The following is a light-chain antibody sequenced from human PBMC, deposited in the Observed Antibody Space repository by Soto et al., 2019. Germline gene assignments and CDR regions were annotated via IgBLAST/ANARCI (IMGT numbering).Light chain of an antibody. CDR1: HDITSY. Sequence: DIQMTQSPSSLSASVGDRVTITCQASHDITSYLNWYQHKPGKAPQLLIYVASILEAGVPSRFTGSVSGTDFAFTISSLQPEDVATYDCQKCDYLPIFGPGTTVDFK. V-gene: IGKV1-33*01. CDR2: VAS. CDR3: QKCDYLPI. J-gene: IGKJ3*01.